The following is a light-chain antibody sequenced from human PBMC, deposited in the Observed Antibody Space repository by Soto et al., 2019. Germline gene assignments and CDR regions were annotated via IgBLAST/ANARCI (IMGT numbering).Light chain of an antibody. J-gene: IGKJ1*01. V-gene: IGKV1-5*03. CDR3: QQYWPYSWT. Sequence: DIQMTQSPSTLSASVGDRVTITCRASQSISTWLAWYQQKPGKAPKLLIYKASGLENGVPSRFSGSGSGTELTLTISSLQPDDFATYYCQQYWPYSWTFGQGTRVEIK. CDR2: KAS. CDR1: QSISTW.